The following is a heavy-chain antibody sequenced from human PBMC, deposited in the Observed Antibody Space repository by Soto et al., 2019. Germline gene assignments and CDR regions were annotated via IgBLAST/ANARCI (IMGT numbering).Heavy chain of an antibody. CDR2: ICYSGST. Sequence: SETLSLTCTVSGGSISSYYWSWIRQPPGKGLEWIGYICYSGSTNYNPSLKSRVTISVDTSKNQFSLRLSSVTAADTAVYYCARRIAARYYYYMDVWGKGTTVTVSS. J-gene: IGHJ6*03. D-gene: IGHD6-13*01. CDR3: ARRIAARYYYYMDV. V-gene: IGHV4-59*08. CDR1: GGSISSYY.